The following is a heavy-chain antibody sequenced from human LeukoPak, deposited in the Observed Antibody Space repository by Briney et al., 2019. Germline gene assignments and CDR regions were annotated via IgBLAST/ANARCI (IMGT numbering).Heavy chain of an antibody. D-gene: IGHD3-9*01. Sequence: ASVKVSCKASGYTFTSYGISWARQAPGQGLEWMGWISAYNGNTNYAQKLQGRVTMTTDTSTSTAYMELRSLRSDDTAVYYCARQGILTGYYKDYYYYYYMDVWGKGTTVTVSS. V-gene: IGHV1-18*01. CDR1: GYTFTSYG. CDR2: ISAYNGNT. CDR3: ARQGILTGYYKDYYYYYYMDV. J-gene: IGHJ6*03.